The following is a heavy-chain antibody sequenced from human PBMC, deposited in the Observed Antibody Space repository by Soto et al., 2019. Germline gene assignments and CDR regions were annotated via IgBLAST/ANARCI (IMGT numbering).Heavy chain of an antibody. CDR3: ARDPPRTTVTKYYYYMDV. J-gene: IGHJ6*03. Sequence: SETLSLTCTVSGGSISSGGYYWSWIRQPPGKGLEWIGEINHSGSTNYNPSLKSRVTISVDTSKDQFSLKLSSVTAADTAVYYCARDPPRTTVTKYYYYMDVWGKGTTVTVSS. D-gene: IGHD4-17*01. CDR2: INHSGST. V-gene: IGHV4-39*07. CDR1: GGSISSGGYY.